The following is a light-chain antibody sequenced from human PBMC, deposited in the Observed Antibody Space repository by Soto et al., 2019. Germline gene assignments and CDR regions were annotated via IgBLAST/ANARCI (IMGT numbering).Light chain of an antibody. Sequence: DIVMTQSPDSLAVSLGERATINCKSSQNVLYKSNNENYLAWYQQKPGQPPKLLIYWASTRKSGVPDRFSGSGSGTDFTLTISSLLAEDVAGYYCQQYYNTPPYTFGQGTKLEI. CDR3: QQYYNTPPYT. CDR2: WAS. CDR1: QNVLYKSNNENY. J-gene: IGKJ2*01. V-gene: IGKV4-1*01.